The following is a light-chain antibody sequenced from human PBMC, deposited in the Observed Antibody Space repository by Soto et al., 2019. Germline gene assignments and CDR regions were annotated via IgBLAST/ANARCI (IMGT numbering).Light chain of an antibody. Sequence: QSVLTQTPSVSGAPGQRVTISCTGSSSNIGAGYDVHWYQQLPGTAPKLLIYGNTNRPSGVPDRFSGSKSGTSASLAITGLQAEDEAEYYCQSYDSSLGGSGVFGTGTKLTVL. V-gene: IGLV1-40*01. J-gene: IGLJ1*01. CDR2: GNT. CDR1: SSNIGAGYD. CDR3: QSYDSSLGGSGV.